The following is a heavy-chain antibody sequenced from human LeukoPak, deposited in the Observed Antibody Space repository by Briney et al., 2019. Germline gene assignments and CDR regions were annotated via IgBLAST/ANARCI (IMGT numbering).Heavy chain of an antibody. CDR2: INHSGST. CDR3: ARGRSRVIPAAMVY. V-gene: IGHV4-34*01. J-gene: IGHJ4*02. D-gene: IGHD2-2*01. CDR1: GGSISSYY. Sequence: PSETLSLTCTVSGGSISSYYWSWIRQPPGKGLEWIGEINHSGSTNYNPSLKSRATISVDTSKNQFSLKLSSVTAADTAVYYCARGRSRVIPAAMVYWGQGTLVTVSS.